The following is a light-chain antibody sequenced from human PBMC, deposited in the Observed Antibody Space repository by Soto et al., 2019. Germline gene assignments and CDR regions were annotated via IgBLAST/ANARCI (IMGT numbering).Light chain of an antibody. CDR1: SSDVGDYKF. V-gene: IGLV2-8*01. CDR2: EVS. CDR3: SSYAGNNNVV. J-gene: IGLJ2*01. Sequence: QSALTQPPSASGSPGQSVTISCTGTSSDVGDYKFVSWYQQHPGKAPKLLIYEVSRRPSGVPDRFSGSKSGNTASLTVSGLQAEDEADYYCSSYAGNNNVVFGVGTKLTVL.